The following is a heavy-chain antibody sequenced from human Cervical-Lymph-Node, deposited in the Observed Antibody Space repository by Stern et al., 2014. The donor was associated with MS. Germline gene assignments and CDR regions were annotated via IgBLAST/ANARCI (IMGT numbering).Heavy chain of an antibody. CDR1: GGSVSSGSRY. CDR2: ISYSGNT. CDR3: ARVTEFLRFFYPDY. V-gene: IGHV4-31*11. D-gene: IGHD3-3*01. J-gene: IGHJ4*02. Sequence: VQLVESGPGLVKPSQTLSLTCAVSGGSVSSGSRYWSWIRQHPGKGLGWVGYISYSGNTYYSPSLQSRLTISMDTSKNQFSLKLRSVTVADTAIYYCARVTEFLRFFYPDYWGQGTLVTVSS.